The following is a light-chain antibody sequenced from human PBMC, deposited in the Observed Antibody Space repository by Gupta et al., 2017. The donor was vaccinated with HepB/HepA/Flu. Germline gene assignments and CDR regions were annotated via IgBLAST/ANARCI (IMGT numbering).Light chain of an antibody. V-gene: IGKV6-21*02. J-gene: IGKJ5*01. CDR1: QSIGTY. CDR3: QQTSLLRDT. CDR2: YAS. Sequence: EIVLTQSPDFQSVTQKEKVTITCRASQSIGTYLHWYQQKPGQSPKVLIQYASQSISGVPSRFSGSGSGTDFTLTINSLEGEDAATYFCQQTSLLRDTFGQGTLLEIK.